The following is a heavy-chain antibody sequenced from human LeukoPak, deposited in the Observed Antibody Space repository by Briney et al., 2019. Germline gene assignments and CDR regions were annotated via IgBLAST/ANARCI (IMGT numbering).Heavy chain of an antibody. V-gene: IGHV3-66*01. J-gene: IGHJ4*02. D-gene: IGHD3-22*01. CDR3: ARDNPYYYDSSGYYSPYY. Sequence: GGSLGLSCAASGFTVSSNYMSWVRQAPGKGLEWVSVIYSGGSTYYADSVKGRFTISRDNSKNTLYLQMNSLRAEDTAVYYCARDNPYYYDSSGYYSPYYWGQGTLVTVSS. CDR1: GFTVSSNY. CDR2: IYSGGST.